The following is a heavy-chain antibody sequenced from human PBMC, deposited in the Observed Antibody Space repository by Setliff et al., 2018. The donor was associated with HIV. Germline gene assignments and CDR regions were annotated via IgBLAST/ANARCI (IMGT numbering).Heavy chain of an antibody. CDR3: ASRDTSRYFDDY. Sequence: PSETLSLTCSVSGDSISSGGHYWSWIRQSPGKGLEWIGYIHYSGSTYFNPSLKSRVSISTDTSKNQFSLKLTSVTAADTAVYYCASRDTSRYFDDYWGQGTLVTSPQ. J-gene: IGHJ4*02. CDR2: IHYSGST. CDR1: GDSISSGGHY. V-gene: IGHV4-30-4*08. D-gene: IGHD3-22*01.